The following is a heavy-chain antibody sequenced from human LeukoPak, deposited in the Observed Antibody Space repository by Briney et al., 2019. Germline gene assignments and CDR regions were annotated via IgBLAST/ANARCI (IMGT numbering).Heavy chain of an antibody. CDR3: ARDRDNSGWYEPFDY. D-gene: IGHD6-19*01. CDR2: ISTSGSTI. Sequence: HPGGSLRLSCAASGFTFSSYEMNWVRQAPGKGLEWVSYISTSGSTIYYADSGKGRFTISRDNAKNSLYLQMNSLRAEDTAVYYCARDRDNSGWYEPFDYWGQGALVTVSS. J-gene: IGHJ4*02. V-gene: IGHV3-48*03. CDR1: GFTFSSYE.